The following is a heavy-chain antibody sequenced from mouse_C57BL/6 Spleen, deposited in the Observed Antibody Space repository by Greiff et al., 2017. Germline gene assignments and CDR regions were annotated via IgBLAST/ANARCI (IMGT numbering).Heavy chain of an antibody. V-gene: IGHV1-39*01. CDR2: INPNYGTT. CDR3: AREIYYDAVYAMDY. CDR1: GYSFTDYN. J-gene: IGHJ4*01. Sequence: EVQLQQSGPELVKPGASVKISCKASGYSFTDYNMNWVKQSNGKSLEWIGVINPNYGTTSYNQKFKGKATLTVDQSSSTAYMQLNSLTSEDCAVYYCAREIYYDAVYAMDYWGQGTSVTVSS. D-gene: IGHD2-4*01.